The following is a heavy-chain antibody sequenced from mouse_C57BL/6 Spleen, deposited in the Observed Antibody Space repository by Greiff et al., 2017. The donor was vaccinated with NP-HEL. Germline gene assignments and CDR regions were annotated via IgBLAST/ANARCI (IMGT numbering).Heavy chain of an antibody. V-gene: IGHV1-4*01. Sequence: VQLQQSGAELARPGASVKMSCKASGYTFTSYTMHWVKQRPGQGLEWIGYINPSSGYTKYNQKFKDKATLTADKSSSTAYMQLSSLTSEDSAVYYCAFLPPFDYWGQGTTLTVSS. J-gene: IGHJ2*01. D-gene: IGHD2-10*01. CDR2: INPSSGYT. CDR1: GYTFTSYT. CDR3: AFLPPFDY.